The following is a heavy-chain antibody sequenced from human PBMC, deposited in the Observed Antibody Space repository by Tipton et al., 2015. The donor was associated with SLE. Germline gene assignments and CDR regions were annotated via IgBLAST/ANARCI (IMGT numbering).Heavy chain of an antibody. CDR2: IDTNTGNP. Sequence: QLVQSGSELKKPGASVKVSCKASKYTFTNYAMNWVRQAPGQGLEWMGWIDTNTGNPTYAQGFTGRFVFSLDTSVSTAYLQISSLKAEDTAVYYCARVSRDILTGYSYFDSWGQGTLVIVSS. J-gene: IGHJ4*02. CDR1: KYTFTNYA. D-gene: IGHD3-9*01. CDR3: ARVSRDILTGYSYFDS. V-gene: IGHV7-4-1*02.